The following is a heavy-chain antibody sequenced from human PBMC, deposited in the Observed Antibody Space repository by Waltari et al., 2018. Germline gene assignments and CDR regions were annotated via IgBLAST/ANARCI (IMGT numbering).Heavy chain of an antibody. Sequence: EVQLLESGGGLVQPGGSLRLSCAASGFTFRSYAMSWVRQAPGKGLEWVSAISGSGGSTYYADSVKGWFTISRDNAKNTLYLQMNSLRAEDTAVYYCASPYYYDSLGYWGQGTLVTVSS. CDR2: ISGSGGST. CDR3: ASPYYYDSLGY. J-gene: IGHJ4*02. CDR1: GFTFRSYA. D-gene: IGHD3-22*01. V-gene: IGHV3-23*01.